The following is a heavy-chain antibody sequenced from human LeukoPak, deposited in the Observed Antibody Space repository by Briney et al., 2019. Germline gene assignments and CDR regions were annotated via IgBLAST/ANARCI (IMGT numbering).Heavy chain of an antibody. CDR3: ARGYYYDSSGYVTAPIGH. CDR2: INHSGST. Sequence: SQTLSLTCTVSGGSISSGGYYWSWIRQPPGKGLEWIGEINHSGSTNYNPSLKSRVTISVDMSKNQFSLKLSSVTAADTAVYYCARGYYYDSSGYVTAPIGHWGQGTLVTVSS. V-gene: IGHV4-30-2*01. D-gene: IGHD3-22*01. CDR1: GGSISSGGYY. J-gene: IGHJ4*02.